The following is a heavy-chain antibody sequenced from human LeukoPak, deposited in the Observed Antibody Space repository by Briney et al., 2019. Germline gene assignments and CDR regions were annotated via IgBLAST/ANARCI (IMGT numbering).Heavy chain of an antibody. CDR1: GESISSGGYY. CDR2: IYYSGST. D-gene: IGHD5-12*01. CDR3: ARDKSSGYDYFDP. Sequence: SETLSHTCTVSGESISSGGYYWSWIRQHPGKGLEWIGYIYYSGSTYYNPSLKSRVTISIDKSKNQFSLKLTSVTAADTAVYYCARDKSSGYDYFDPWGQGTLVTVSS. J-gene: IGHJ4*02. V-gene: IGHV4-31*03.